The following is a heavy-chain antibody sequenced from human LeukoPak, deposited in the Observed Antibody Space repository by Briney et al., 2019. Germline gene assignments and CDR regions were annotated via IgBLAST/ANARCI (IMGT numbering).Heavy chain of an antibody. CDR1: GGSISSYY. CDR2: IYTSGST. V-gene: IGHV4-4*09. Sequence: SETLSLTCTVSGGSISSYYWSWIRRPPGKGLEWIGYIYTSGSTNYNPPLKSRVTISVDTSKNQFSLKLSSVTAADTAVYYCARHGARPSITMVRGVTPYYYMDVWGKGTTVTVSS. CDR3: ARHGARPSITMVRGVTPYYYMDV. J-gene: IGHJ6*03. D-gene: IGHD3-10*01.